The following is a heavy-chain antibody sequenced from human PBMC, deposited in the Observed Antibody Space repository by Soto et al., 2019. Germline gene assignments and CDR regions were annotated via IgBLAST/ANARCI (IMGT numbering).Heavy chain of an antibody. CDR3: ARVKYSSSWYQTNNYYYGMDV. V-gene: IGHV3-53*01. D-gene: IGHD6-13*01. CDR2: IYSGGST. J-gene: IGHJ6*02. CDR1: GFTVSSNY. Sequence: PGGSLRLSCAASGFTVSSNYMSWVRQAPGKGLEWVSVIYSGGSTYYADSVKGRFTISRDNSKNTLYLQMNSLRAEDTAVYYCARVKYSSSWYQTNNYYYGMDVWGQGTTVTVSS.